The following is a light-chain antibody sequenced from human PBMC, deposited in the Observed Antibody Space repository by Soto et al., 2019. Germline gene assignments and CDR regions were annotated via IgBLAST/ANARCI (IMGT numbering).Light chain of an antibody. Sequence: AIRMTQSPSSLSASTGDRVTITCRASQGISSYLAWYQQQPGKAPKLLIYAASTLQSGVPSRFSGSGSGTDFTLTISCLQSEDFATYYCQQYYSYPTFGPGTKVD. CDR3: QQYYSYPT. V-gene: IGKV1-8*01. CDR1: QGISSY. J-gene: IGKJ3*01. CDR2: AAS.